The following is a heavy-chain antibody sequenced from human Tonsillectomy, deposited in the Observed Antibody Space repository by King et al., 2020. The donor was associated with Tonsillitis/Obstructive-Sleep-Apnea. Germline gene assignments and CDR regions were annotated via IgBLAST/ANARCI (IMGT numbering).Heavy chain of an antibody. CDR1: GFTFSNYT. V-gene: IGHV3-30*04. D-gene: IGHD3-16*01. CDR3: ARDGALLQLRFWFDP. Sequence: VQLVESGGGVVQPGRSLRLSCAASGFTFSNYTMHWVRQAPGKGLEWVAVISYDGSNKYYADSVKGRFTISRDNSKNTLYLQMNSLRAEDTALYYCARDGALLQLRFWFDPWGQGTLVTVSS. J-gene: IGHJ5*02. CDR2: ISYDGSNK.